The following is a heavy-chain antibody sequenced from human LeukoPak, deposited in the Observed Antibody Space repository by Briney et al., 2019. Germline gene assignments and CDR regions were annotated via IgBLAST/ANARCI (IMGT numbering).Heavy chain of an antibody. Sequence: ASLKLSCTASGYSFTGYFMQWGRQAPGQGLEWMGWINPNSGDTNYTQKFQGRVTITRDTSISTAYMELSRLRSDDAAVYYCARRFYYAMDVWGQGTTVTVSS. J-gene: IGHJ6*02. D-gene: IGHD3-16*01. V-gene: IGHV1-2*02. CDR2: INPNSGDT. CDR3: ARRFYYAMDV. CDR1: GYSFTGYF.